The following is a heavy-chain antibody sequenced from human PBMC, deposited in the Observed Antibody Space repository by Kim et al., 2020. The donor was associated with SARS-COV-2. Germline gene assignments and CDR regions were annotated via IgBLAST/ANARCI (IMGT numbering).Heavy chain of an antibody. V-gene: IGHV3-30*02. Sequence: SNKYYADSVKGRFTISRDNSKNTLYLQMNSLRAEDTAVYYCANIYSSGDYWGQGTLVTVSS. D-gene: IGHD6-19*01. J-gene: IGHJ4*02. CDR2: SNK. CDR3: ANIYSSGDY.